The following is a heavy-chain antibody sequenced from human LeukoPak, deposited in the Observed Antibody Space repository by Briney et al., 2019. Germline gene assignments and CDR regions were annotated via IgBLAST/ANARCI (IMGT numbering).Heavy chain of an antibody. V-gene: IGHV3-23*01. CDR2: ISGSGGST. J-gene: IGHJ4*02. D-gene: IGHD2-21*02. CDR3: ARFRTWGDKAFDY. Sequence: GGSLRLSCAASGFTFSSYAMSWVRQAPGKGLEWVSGISGSGGSTYYADSVKGRFTISRDNSKNTLYLQMNSLRAEDTAVYYCARFRTWGDKAFDYWGQGSLVTVSS. CDR1: GFTFSSYA.